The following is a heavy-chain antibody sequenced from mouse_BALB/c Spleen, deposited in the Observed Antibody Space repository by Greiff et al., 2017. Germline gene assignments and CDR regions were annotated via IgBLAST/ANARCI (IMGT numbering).Heavy chain of an antibody. CDR1: GYTFTSYW. CDR2: IYPGNSDT. J-gene: IGHJ2*01. V-gene: IGHV1-5*01. CDR3: TRSYYYGSSPYFDY. Sequence: VHVKQSGTVLARPGASVKMSCKASGYTFTSYWMHWVKQRPGQGLEWIGAIYPGNSDTSYNQKFKGKAKLTAVTSTSTAYMELSSLTNEDSAVYYCTRSYYYGSSPYFDYWGQGTTLTVSS. D-gene: IGHD1-1*01.